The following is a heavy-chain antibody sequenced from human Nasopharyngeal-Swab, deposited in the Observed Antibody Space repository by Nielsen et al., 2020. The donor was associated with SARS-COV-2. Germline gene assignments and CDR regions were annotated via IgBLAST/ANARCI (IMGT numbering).Heavy chain of an antibody. J-gene: IGHJ6*02. Sequence: GESLKISCAASGFTFRSYAISWVRQGPGKGLEWVSVISGSDHTTYYADSVKGRFTISRDNSKNTVNLQMNSLRVEDTAIYYCAKDRDSGDDSDDYYHYYGMDVWGQGTTVTVFS. CDR2: ISGSDHTT. V-gene: IGHV3-23*01. CDR3: AKDRDSGDDSDDYYHYYGMDV. CDR1: GFTFRSYA. D-gene: IGHD5-12*01.